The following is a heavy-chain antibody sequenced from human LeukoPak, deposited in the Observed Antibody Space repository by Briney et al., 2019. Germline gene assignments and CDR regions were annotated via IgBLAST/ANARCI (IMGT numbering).Heavy chain of an antibody. CDR1: GYSFTSYW. Sequence: GESLKISCKGSGYSFTSYWIGWVRQMPGKGLEWMGNIYPGDSDTRYSPSFQGQVTISADKSISTAYLQWSSPKASDTAMYYCARQVYYDSSGYYHLDYFDYWGQGTLVTVSS. J-gene: IGHJ4*02. V-gene: IGHV5-51*01. CDR3: ARQVYYDSSGYYHLDYFDY. D-gene: IGHD3-22*01. CDR2: IYPGDSDT.